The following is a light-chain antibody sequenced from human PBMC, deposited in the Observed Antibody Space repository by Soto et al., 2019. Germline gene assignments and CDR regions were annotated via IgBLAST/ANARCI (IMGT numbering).Light chain of an antibody. CDR3: SSYAGSNNWV. V-gene: IGLV2-8*01. Sequence: QSVLTQPPSASESPGQSVTISCTGTSSDFGGYNYVSWYQQHPGKAPKLMIYEVSKRPSGVPDRFSGSKSGNTASLTVSGLQAEDEADYYCSSYAGSNNWVFGGGTKLTVL. CDR2: EVS. CDR1: SSDFGGYNY. J-gene: IGLJ3*02.